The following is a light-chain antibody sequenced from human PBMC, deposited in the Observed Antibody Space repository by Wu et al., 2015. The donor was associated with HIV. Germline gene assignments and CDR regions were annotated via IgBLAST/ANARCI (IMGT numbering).Light chain of an antibody. CDR3: QHYHNWPPWT. Sequence: EVVMTQSPATLSVSPGERATPSCRTSQSVSNSLAWYQHKPGQGPRLLIYGSFTRASGTPARFSGSGSGTEFTLTISDIQSEDSAVYYCQHYHNWPPWTFGQGTKVEMK. CDR1: QSVSNS. J-gene: IGKJ1*01. CDR2: GSF. V-gene: IGKV3-15*01.